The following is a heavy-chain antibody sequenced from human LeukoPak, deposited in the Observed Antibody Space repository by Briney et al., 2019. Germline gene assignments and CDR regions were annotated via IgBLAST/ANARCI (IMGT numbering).Heavy chain of an antibody. V-gene: IGHV3-9*01. Sequence: GGSLRLSCAASGFTFDDYAMHWVRQAPGKGLEWVSGISWNSGSIGYADSVKGRFTISRDNAKNSPYLQMNSLRAEDTALYYCATTGIAVAGTQYWGQGTLVTVSS. D-gene: IGHD6-19*01. CDR2: ISWNSGSI. CDR3: ATTGIAVAGTQY. CDR1: GFTFDDYA. J-gene: IGHJ4*02.